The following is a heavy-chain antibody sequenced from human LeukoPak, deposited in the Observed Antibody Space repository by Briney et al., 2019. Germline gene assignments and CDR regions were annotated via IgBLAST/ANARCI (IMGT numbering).Heavy chain of an antibody. V-gene: IGHV1-18*01. Sequence: ASVKVSCKASGYTFTSYGISWVRQAPGQGLEWMGWISAYNGNTNYARQLQGRVTMTTDTSTSTAYMELRSLRSDDTAVYYCARGVAARSAPDYWGQGTLVTVSS. CDR3: ARGVAARSAPDY. CDR2: ISAYNGNT. CDR1: GYTFTSYG. D-gene: IGHD6-6*01. J-gene: IGHJ4*02.